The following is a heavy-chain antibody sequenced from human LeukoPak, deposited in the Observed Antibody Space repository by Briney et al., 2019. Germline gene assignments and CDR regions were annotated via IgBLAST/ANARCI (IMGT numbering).Heavy chain of an antibody. Sequence: SETLSLTRTVSGGSISSSSYYWGWVRRPPGRGLGWVGRIYYSGSTYYNPSLKSRVTISVDTSKNQFSLKLSSVTAADTAVYYCAREGLIVGATPYAFDIWGQGTMVTVSS. J-gene: IGHJ3*02. CDR3: AREGLIVGATPYAFDI. CDR2: IYYSGST. D-gene: IGHD1-26*01. V-gene: IGHV4-39*07. CDR1: GGSISSSSYY.